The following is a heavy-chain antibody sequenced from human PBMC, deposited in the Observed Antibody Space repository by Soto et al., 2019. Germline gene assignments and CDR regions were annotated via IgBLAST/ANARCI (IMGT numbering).Heavy chain of an antibody. Sequence: QVTLKESGPVLVKPTETLTLTCTVSGFSLSNARMGVSWIRQPPGKALEWLAHIFSNDEKSYSTSLKSRLTSSKDTSKSQVVLTMTNMDPVDTATYYCARMGNNYGDYKEVVWFDPWGQGTLVTVSS. D-gene: IGHD4-17*01. V-gene: IGHV2-26*01. CDR2: IFSNDEK. J-gene: IGHJ5*02. CDR3: ARMGNNYGDYKEVVWFDP. CDR1: GFSLSNARMG.